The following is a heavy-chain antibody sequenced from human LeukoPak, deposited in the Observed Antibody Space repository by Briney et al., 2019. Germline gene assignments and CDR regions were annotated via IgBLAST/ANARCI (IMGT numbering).Heavy chain of an antibody. V-gene: IGHV1-2*02. Sequence: ASVKVSCKASGYTFTGYYMHWVRQAPGQGLEWMGWINPNSGGTNYAQKFQGRVTMTRDTSISTTYMELSRLRSDDTAVYYCARVVVPAAQIDYWGQGTLVTVSS. CDR1: GYTFTGYY. CDR2: INPNSGGT. J-gene: IGHJ4*02. CDR3: ARVVVPAAQIDY. D-gene: IGHD2-2*01.